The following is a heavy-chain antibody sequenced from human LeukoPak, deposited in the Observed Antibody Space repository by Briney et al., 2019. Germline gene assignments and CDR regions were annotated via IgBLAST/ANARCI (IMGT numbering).Heavy chain of an antibody. J-gene: IGHJ4*02. V-gene: IGHV3-9*01. D-gene: IGHD4-23*01. CDR3: GKATDYGGNVDFDY. CDR2: ISWNSGSI. Sequence: PGRSLTLSCAASGFTFDDYAMHWVRQAPGKGLEWVSDISWNSGSIGYAHSVKGRFTISRDNAKNSLYLQMNSLRAEDTALYYCGKATDYGGNVDFDYWGQGTLVTVSS. CDR1: GFTFDDYA.